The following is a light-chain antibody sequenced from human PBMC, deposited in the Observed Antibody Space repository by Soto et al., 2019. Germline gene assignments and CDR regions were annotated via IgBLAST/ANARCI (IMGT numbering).Light chain of an antibody. V-gene: IGLV1-40*01. CDR2: GNS. Sequence: QSVLTQPPSVSGAPGQRVTISCTGSSSNIGAGYDVHWYQQLPGTAPKLLIYGNSNRPSGVPDRFSGSKSGTSASLAITGLQAEDEADYYCQSYDSSLSEVFGGGTQRTVL. CDR3: QSYDSSLSEV. J-gene: IGLJ2*01. CDR1: SSNIGAGYD.